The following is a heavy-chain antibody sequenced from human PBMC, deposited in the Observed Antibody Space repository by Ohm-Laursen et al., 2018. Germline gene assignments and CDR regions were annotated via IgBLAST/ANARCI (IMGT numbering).Heavy chain of an antibody. D-gene: IGHD6-19*01. Sequence: SLRLSCAASGFTFDDYAMHWVRQAPGKGLEWVSGISWNSGSIGYADSVKGRFTISRDNAKNSLYLQMNSLRAEDTAVYYCARLSSGWSYWGQGTLVTVSS. J-gene: IGHJ4*02. CDR1: GFTFDDYA. CDR2: ISWNSGSI. V-gene: IGHV3-9*01. CDR3: ARLSSGWSY.